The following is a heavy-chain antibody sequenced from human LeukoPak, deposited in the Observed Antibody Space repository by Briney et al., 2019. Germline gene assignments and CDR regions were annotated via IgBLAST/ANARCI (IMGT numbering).Heavy chain of an antibody. CDR2: VYYRGNT. CDR1: GGSVNTISSY. Sequence: PSETLSLTCTVSGGSVNTISSYWGWLRQPPGKGMEWIGTVYYRGNTYFNPTLRSRLTISLDTSKNQFSLKVTSVTAADTAIYYCVRRRDCTSSSCYSGYFDPWGQGTLVTVSS. J-gene: IGHJ5*02. CDR3: VRRRDCTSSSCYSGYFDP. D-gene: IGHD2-2*01. V-gene: IGHV4-39*01.